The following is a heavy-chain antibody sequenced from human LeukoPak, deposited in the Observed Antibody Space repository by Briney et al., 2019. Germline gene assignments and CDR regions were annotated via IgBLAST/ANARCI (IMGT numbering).Heavy chain of an antibody. Sequence: GGSLRLSCAASGFTFSSYSMNWVRQAPGKGLEWVSSISSSSSYIYYADSVKGRFTISRDNSKNTLYLQMNSLRAEDTAVYYCAKDSGSGGWFDPWGQGTLVTVSS. CDR3: AKDSGSGGWFDP. J-gene: IGHJ5*02. V-gene: IGHV3-21*01. CDR1: GFTFSSYS. CDR2: ISSSSSYI.